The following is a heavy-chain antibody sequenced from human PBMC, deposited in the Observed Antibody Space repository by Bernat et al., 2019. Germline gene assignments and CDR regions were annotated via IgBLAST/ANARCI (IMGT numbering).Heavy chain of an antibody. J-gene: IGHJ3*02. Sequence: QVQLVQSGAEVKKPGASVKVSCKASGYTFTSYGISWVRQAPGQGLEWMGWISAYNGNTNYAQKPQGRVTMTTDTSTSTAYMELRSLRSDDMAVYYCARVPHPDIFYYDSSGYLPAFDIWGQGTMVTVSS. CDR2: ISAYNGNT. V-gene: IGHV1-18*03. CDR1: GYTFTSYG. D-gene: IGHD3-22*01. CDR3: ARVPHPDIFYYDSSGYLPAFDI.